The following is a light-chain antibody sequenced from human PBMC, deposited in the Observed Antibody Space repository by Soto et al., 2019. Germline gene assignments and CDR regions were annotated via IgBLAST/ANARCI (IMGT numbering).Light chain of an antibody. CDR2: GAS. J-gene: IGKJ5*01. Sequence: EIVMTQSPATLSVSPGERATLSCRASQSVRTYVAWYQQKAGQAPRLLIYGASTRATGIPARFSGSGSGTEFTLTISSLQSEDFAVYYCQQYNNWPPITFGQGTRLEIK. V-gene: IGKV3-15*01. CDR1: QSVRTY. CDR3: QQYNNWPPIT.